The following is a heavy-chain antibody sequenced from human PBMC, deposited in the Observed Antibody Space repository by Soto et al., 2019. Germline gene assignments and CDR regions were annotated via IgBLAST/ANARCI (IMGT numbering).Heavy chain of an antibody. CDR2: INHSGRT. CDR3: ARGRGGVTTFDY. D-gene: IGHD4-17*01. J-gene: IGHJ4*02. CDR1: GGSFSGYY. V-gene: IGHV4-34*01. Sequence: QVQLQQWGAGLLKPSETLSLTCAVYGGSFSGYYWSWIRQPPGKGLEWIGEINHSGRTNYNPSLKSRVTISVDTSKNQFSLKLSSVTAADTAVYYCARGRGGVTTFDYWGQGTLVTVSS.